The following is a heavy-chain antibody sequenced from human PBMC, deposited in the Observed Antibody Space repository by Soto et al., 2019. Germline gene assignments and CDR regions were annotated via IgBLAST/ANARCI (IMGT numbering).Heavy chain of an antibody. Sequence: SVKDSCKASGGTFSSYAISWVRQAPEQGLEWMGGIIPIFGTANYAQKFQGRVTITADESTSTAYMELSSLRSEDTAVYYCATVALRYFDWPSRGWFDPWGQGTLVTVSS. V-gene: IGHV1-69*13. CDR2: IIPIFGTA. CDR1: GGTFSSYA. J-gene: IGHJ5*02. CDR3: ATVALRYFDWPSRGWFDP. D-gene: IGHD3-9*01.